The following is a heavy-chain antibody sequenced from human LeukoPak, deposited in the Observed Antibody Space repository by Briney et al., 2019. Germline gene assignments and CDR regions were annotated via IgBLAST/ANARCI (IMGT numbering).Heavy chain of an antibody. Sequence: GGSLRLSCTASGFTFSSYTMNWVRQAPGKGLEWVSSISSSGSNIYYADSVRGRFTISRDNSKNTLYLQMNSLRAEDTAVYYCAVGGEAVCAVCMDLGGKGPAVTISS. D-gene: IGHD3-16*01. CDR1: GFTFSSYT. CDR3: AVGGEAVCAVCMDL. J-gene: IGHJ6*03. CDR2: ISSSGSNI. V-gene: IGHV3-21*01.